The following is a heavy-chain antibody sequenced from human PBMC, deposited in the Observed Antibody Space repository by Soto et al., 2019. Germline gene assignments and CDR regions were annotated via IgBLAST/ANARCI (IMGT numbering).Heavy chain of an antibody. CDR2: IYPGDSDT. V-gene: IGHV5-51*01. CDR1: GYSFTSYW. Sequence: GESLKISCKGSGYSFTSYWIGWVRQMPGKGLEWMGIIYPGDSDTRYSPSFQGQVTISADKSISTAYLQWSSLTASDTAMYYCARQYGSGSYYKTALYYFDYWGQGTLVTVSS. D-gene: IGHD3-10*01. CDR3: ARQYGSGSYYKTALYYFDY. J-gene: IGHJ4*02.